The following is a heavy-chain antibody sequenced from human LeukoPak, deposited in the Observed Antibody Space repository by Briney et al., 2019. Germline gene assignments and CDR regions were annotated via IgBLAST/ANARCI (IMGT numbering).Heavy chain of an antibody. J-gene: IGHJ4*02. CDR1: GGSFSGYY. CDR2: INHSGST. V-gene: IGHV4-34*01. D-gene: IGHD4-17*01. CDR3: ARANPTFPYGIDY. Sequence: PSETLSLTCAVYGGSFSGYYWSWIRQPPGKGLEWIGEINHSGSTNYNPSLKSRVTISVDTSKNQFSLKLGSVTAADTAVYYCARANPTFPYGIDYWGQGTLVTVSS.